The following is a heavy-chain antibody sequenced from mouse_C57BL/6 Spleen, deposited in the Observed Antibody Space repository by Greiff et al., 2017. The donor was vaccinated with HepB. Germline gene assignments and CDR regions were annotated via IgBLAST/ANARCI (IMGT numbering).Heavy chain of an antibody. V-gene: IGHV1-69*01. CDR3: ARRSGLRRDGPHYFDY. CDR1: GYTFTSYW. D-gene: IGHD2-4*01. J-gene: IGHJ2*01. Sequence: VQLQQPGAELVMPGASVKLSCKASGYTFTSYWMHWVKQRPGQGLEWIGEIDPSDSYTNYNQKFKGKSTLTVDKSSSTAYMQLSSLTSEDSAVYYCARRSGLRRDGPHYFDYWGQGTTLTVSS. CDR2: IDPSDSYT.